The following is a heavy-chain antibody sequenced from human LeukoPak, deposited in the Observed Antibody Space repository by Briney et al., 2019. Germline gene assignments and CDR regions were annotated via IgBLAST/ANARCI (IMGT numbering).Heavy chain of an antibody. Sequence: GGSLRLSCAASGFTFSNYAMSWVRQAPGKGLEWVSTSSGSGVTTYYVDSVKGRFTISRDNSKNTLYLQMNSLRAEDTAIFYCAKESPHFDYWGQGTLVTVSS. V-gene: IGHV3-23*01. CDR1: GFTFSNYA. CDR2: SSGSGVTT. J-gene: IGHJ4*02. CDR3: AKESPHFDY.